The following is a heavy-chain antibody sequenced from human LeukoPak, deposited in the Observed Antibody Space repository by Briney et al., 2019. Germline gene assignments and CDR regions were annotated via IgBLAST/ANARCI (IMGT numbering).Heavy chain of an antibody. CDR2: IMPILGIA. CDR1: GGTFSSYA. Sequence: SVKVSCKASGGTFSSYAISWVRQAPGQGLEWMGRIMPILGIANYAQKFQGRVTITADKSTSTAYMELSSLRSEDTAVYYCARDLGYCTNGVCYNLDYWGQGTLVTVSS. J-gene: IGHJ4*02. V-gene: IGHV1-69*04. D-gene: IGHD2-8*01. CDR3: ARDLGYCTNGVCYNLDY.